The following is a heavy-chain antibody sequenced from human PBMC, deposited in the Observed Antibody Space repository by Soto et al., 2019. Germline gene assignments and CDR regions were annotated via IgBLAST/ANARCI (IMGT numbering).Heavy chain of an antibody. Sequence: SETLSLTCAVSGGSISSSNWWSWVRQPPGKGLEWIGEIYHSGSTNYNPSLKSRVTISVDKSKNQFSLKLSSVTAADTAMYYCARAILAYCSSTSCYNGPDYYYYGMDVWGQGTTVTVSS. D-gene: IGHD2-2*02. V-gene: IGHV4-4*02. CDR1: GGSISSSNW. J-gene: IGHJ6*02. CDR3: ARAILAYCSSTSCYNGPDYYYYGMDV. CDR2: IYHSGST.